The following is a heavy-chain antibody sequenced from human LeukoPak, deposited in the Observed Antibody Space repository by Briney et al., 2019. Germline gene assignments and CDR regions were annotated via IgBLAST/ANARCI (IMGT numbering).Heavy chain of an antibody. V-gene: IGHV3-23*01. CDR3: AKDPETYYYDSSGYNWFDP. J-gene: IGHJ5*02. D-gene: IGHD3-22*01. CDR2: ISGSGGST. CDR1: GFTFSSYA. Sequence: GGSLRLSCAASGFTFSSYAMSWVRQAPGKGLEWVSAISGSGGSTYYADSVKGRFTISRDNSKNTLYLQMNSLRAEDTAVYYCAKDPETYYYDSSGYNWFDPWGQGTLVTVSS.